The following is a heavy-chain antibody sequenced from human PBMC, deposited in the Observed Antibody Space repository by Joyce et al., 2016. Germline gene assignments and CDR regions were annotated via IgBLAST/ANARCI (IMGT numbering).Heavy chain of an antibody. V-gene: IGHV6-1*01. D-gene: IGHD2-21*01. CDR1: GDSVSRRGAA. Sequence: QVNLQQSGPGLVKPSQTLSITCAISGDSVSRRGAAWNWIRQSPSRGLEWLGRAYFWSSWSNHYAVSVQSRITIDPDTSKNQVSLQLNSVTPEDTAVYYCARGRDYAFDIWGQGTLVTVSS. CDR2: AYFWSSWSN. J-gene: IGHJ3*02. CDR3: ARGRDYAFDI.